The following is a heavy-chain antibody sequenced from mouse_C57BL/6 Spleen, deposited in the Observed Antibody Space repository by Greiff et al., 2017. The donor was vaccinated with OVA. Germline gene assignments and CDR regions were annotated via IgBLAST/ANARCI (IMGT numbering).Heavy chain of an antibody. Sequence: QVQLKQPGAELVKPGASVKLSCKASGYTFTSYWMHWVKQRPGRGLEWIGRIDPNSGGTKYNEKFKSKATRTVDKPSSTAYMQLSSLTSEDSAVYYCARSLYDYDEGAWFAYWGQGTLVTVSA. V-gene: IGHV1-72*01. CDR2: IDPNSGGT. CDR1: GYTFTSYW. CDR3: ARSLYDYDEGAWFAY. D-gene: IGHD2-4*01. J-gene: IGHJ3*01.